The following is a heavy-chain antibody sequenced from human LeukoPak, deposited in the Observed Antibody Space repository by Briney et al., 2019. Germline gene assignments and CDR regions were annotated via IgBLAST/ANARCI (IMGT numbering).Heavy chain of an antibody. CDR3: ARYSGIYGHDN. CDR1: GGSFTSFY. D-gene: IGHD3-10*01. J-gene: IGHJ4*02. Sequence: SDTLSLTCTVSGGSFTSFYWSWVRQPAGKGLEWIGHFFSSGTSSGTTKYNPSLESRVTISVDKSKNQFSLKLTSVTAADTAVYYCARYSGIYGHDNWGQGTLVTVSS. CDR2: FFSSGTSSGTT. V-gene: IGHV4-4*07.